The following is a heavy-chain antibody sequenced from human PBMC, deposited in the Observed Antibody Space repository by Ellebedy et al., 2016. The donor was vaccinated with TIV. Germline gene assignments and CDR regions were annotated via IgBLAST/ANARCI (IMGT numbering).Heavy chain of an antibody. CDR3: ERKVPAPTTVPPNWYFDL. V-gene: IGHV3-74*01. CDR2: INGDGSTT. D-gene: IGHD4-17*01. CDR1: GFTFSNYW. Sequence: GESLKISCSASGFTFSNYWMHWVRQAPGKGLVWVSRINGDGSTTSYADSVKGRFTISRDNAKNSLYLQMNSLRAEDTAVYYCERKVPAPTTVPPNWYFDLWGRGTLVTVSS. J-gene: IGHJ2*01.